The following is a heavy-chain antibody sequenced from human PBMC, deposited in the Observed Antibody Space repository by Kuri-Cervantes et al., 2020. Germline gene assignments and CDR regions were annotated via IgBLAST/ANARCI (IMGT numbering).Heavy chain of an antibody. J-gene: IGHJ4*02. CDR2: ISYAGSNK. CDR1: GFTFSSYG. CDR3: VRGATIF. Sequence: GGSLRLSCAASGFTFSSYGMHWVRQAPGKGLEWVAVISYAGSNKYYADSVKGRFTISRDNGKKSVYLQMNSLRAEDTAVYFCVRGATIFWGQGTLVTVSS. D-gene: IGHD5-12*01. V-gene: IGHV3-30*03.